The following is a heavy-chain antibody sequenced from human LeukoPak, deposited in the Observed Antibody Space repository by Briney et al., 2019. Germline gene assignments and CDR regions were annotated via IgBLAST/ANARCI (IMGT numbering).Heavy chain of an antibody. Sequence: GGSLRLSCAASGFTFSSYGMHWVRQAPGKGLEWVAVIWYDGSNKYYADSVKGRFTISRDNSKNTLYVQMNSLRAEDTAVYYCAKGGFSLDYWGQGTLVTVSS. CDR1: GFTFSSYG. D-gene: IGHD6-25*01. J-gene: IGHJ4*02. V-gene: IGHV3-30*02. CDR2: IWYDGSNK. CDR3: AKGGFSLDY.